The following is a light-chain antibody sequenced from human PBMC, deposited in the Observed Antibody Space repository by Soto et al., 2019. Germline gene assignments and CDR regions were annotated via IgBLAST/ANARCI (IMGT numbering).Light chain of an antibody. CDR1: SSNIGNNY. V-gene: IGLV1-51*01. Sequence: HSVLTQPPSVSAAPGQKVTISCSGSSSNIGNNYVSWYQQLPGTSPKLPIYDNSKRPSGIPDRFSGSKSGTSATLGITGRQTGDEADYYCGTWDTSLSAWVFGGGTKLTVL. J-gene: IGLJ3*02. CDR3: GTWDTSLSAWV. CDR2: DNS.